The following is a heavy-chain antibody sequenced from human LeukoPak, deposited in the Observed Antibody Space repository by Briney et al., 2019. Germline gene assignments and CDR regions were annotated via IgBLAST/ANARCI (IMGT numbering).Heavy chain of an antibody. Sequence: ASVTVSFTSSGYTSSSYGISWIRQAPGQGLEWMGWISAYNDNTNYAQIFQGRVTMTTDTSTSTAYMELRSLRSDDTAVYYCARDVPGSIGTTARFDPWGQGTLVTISS. V-gene: IGHV1-18*01. CDR1: GYTSSSYG. J-gene: IGHJ5*02. CDR2: ISAYNDNT. D-gene: IGHD1-1*01. CDR3: ARDVPGSIGTTARFDP.